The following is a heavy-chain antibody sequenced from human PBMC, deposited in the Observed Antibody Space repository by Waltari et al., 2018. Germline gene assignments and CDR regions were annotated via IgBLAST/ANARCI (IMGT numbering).Heavy chain of an antibody. D-gene: IGHD3-3*01. J-gene: IGHJ5*02. CDR2: ISWNSGSI. CDR3: ARDLYDFWSGYRPTANWFDP. CDR1: GFTFDDYA. V-gene: IGHV3-9*01. Sequence: EVQLVESGGGLVQPGRSLRLSCAASGFTFDDYAMHWVRQAPGTGLEWVSGISWNSGSIGYADSVKGRFTISRDNAKNSLYLQMNSLRAEDTAVYYCARDLYDFWSGYRPTANWFDPWGQGTLVTVSS.